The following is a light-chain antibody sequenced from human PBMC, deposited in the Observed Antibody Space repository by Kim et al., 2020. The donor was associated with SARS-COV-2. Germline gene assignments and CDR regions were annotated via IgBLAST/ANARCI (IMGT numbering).Light chain of an antibody. J-gene: IGKJ4*01. V-gene: IGKV1-5*01. CDR3: HQYNAYIPST. Sequence: DIQMTQSPSSLSASVGDRVTITCRASQYFTKWLSWYQQKPGKAPKLLVYDASNLESGVPSRFSGSGSGTEFTLTISSLQPDDFATYYCHQYNAYIPSTFGGGTKVDIK. CDR1: QYFTKW. CDR2: DAS.